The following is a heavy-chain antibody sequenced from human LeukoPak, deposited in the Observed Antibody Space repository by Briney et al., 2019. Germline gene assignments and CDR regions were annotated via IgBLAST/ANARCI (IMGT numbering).Heavy chain of an antibody. V-gene: IGHV3-30*02. D-gene: IGHD2-2*01. CDR3: AKDSCSSIGCYYFDY. Sequence: GGSLRLSCAASGFTFSSYGMHWVRQAPGKGLEWVAFIRYDGSNKYYADSVKGRFTISRDNSKNTLYLQMNSLRAEDTAVYHCAKDSCSSIGCYYFDYWDQGTLVTVSS. CDR2: IRYDGSNK. J-gene: IGHJ4*02. CDR1: GFTFSSYG.